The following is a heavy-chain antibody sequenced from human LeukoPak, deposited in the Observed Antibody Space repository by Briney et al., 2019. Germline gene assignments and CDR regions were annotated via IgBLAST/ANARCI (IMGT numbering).Heavy chain of an antibody. CDR1: GFTFSSYA. CDR2: ISGSGGST. D-gene: IGHD2-2*01. CDR3: AKDYGKSYCSSTSCPNWFDP. V-gene: IGHV3-23*01. Sequence: GGSLRLSCAASGFTFSSYAMSWVRQAPGKGLEWVSAISGSGGSTYYADSVKGRFTISRGNSKNTLYLQMNSLRAEDTAVYYCAKDYGKSYCSSTSCPNWFDPWGQGTLVTVSS. J-gene: IGHJ5*02.